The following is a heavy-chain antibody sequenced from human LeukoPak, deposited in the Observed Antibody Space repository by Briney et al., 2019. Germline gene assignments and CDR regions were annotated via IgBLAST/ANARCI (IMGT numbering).Heavy chain of an antibody. CDR1: GFTVSDYY. Sequence: GGSLRLSCVASGFTVSDYYMSWVRQAPGKGLEWVSLLYTDDTTIYADSVEGRFTISRDDSKNNIYLHMNTLRGEDTAVYHCARGGAFYWNPRYWGQGTLVTVSS. CDR2: LYTDDTT. D-gene: IGHD1-1*01. V-gene: IGHV3-53*01. J-gene: IGHJ4*02. CDR3: ARGGAFYWNPRY.